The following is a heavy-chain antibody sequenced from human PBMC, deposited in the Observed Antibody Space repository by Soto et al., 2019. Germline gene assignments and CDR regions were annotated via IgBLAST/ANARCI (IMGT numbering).Heavy chain of an antibody. CDR3: ARVGGYSYGYPGYFDL. Sequence: QVQLQESGPGLVKPSETLSLTCTVSGGSISSYYWSWIRQPPGKGLEWIGYIYYSGSTNYNPSLKSRVTISVDTSKNQFPLKLTSVTAADTAVYYCARVGGYSYGYPGYFDLWGRGTLVTVSS. D-gene: IGHD5-18*01. J-gene: IGHJ2*01. V-gene: IGHV4-59*01. CDR2: IYYSGST. CDR1: GGSISSYY.